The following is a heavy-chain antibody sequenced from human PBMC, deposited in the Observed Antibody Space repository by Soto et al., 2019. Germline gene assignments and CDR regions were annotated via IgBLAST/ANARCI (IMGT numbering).Heavy chain of an antibody. Sequence: QVQLVQSGAEVKKPGSSVKVSCKASGGTFSSYTISWVRQAPGQGLEWMGRIIPILGIANYAQKFQGRVTSTADKAEGTAYMGLGSRRSGATAVYYWARDRGDGYSWGGGQGTLVTVSS. V-gene: IGHV1-69*02. CDR3: ARDRGDGYSWG. D-gene: IGHD3-16*01. CDR2: IIPILGIA. CDR1: GGTFSSYT. J-gene: IGHJ4*02.